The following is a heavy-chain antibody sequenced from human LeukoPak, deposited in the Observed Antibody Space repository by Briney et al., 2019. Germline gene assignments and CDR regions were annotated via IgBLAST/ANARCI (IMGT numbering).Heavy chain of an antibody. D-gene: IGHD3-10*01. CDR3: AKAAYYYGSGSYYYFDY. CDR1: GFTFDDYA. V-gene: IGHV3-9*03. J-gene: IGHJ4*02. Sequence: SLRLSCAASGFTFDDYAMHWVRQAPGKGLEWVSGISWNSGSIGYADSVKGRFTISRDNAKNSLYLQMNSLRAKDMALYYCAKAAYYYGSGSYYYFDYWGQGTLVTVSS. CDR2: ISWNSGSI.